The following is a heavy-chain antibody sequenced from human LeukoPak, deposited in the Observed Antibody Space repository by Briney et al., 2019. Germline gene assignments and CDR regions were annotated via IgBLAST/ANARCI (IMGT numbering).Heavy chain of an antibody. Sequence: GGSLRLSCAASGFTFSGSGMHWVRQAPGKGLEWVAIIWYDGSKNNYADSVKGRFTISRDNSKNTLYLEMNSLRAEDTAVYYCARVDSAWALHFWGQGTLATVSS. CDR3: ARVDSAWALHF. CDR2: IWYDGSKN. V-gene: IGHV3-33*01. D-gene: IGHD6-19*01. J-gene: IGHJ4*02. CDR1: GFTFSGSG.